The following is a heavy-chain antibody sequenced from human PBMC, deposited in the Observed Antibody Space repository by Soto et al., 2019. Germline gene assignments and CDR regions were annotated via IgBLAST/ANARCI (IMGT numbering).Heavy chain of an antibody. J-gene: IGHJ2*01. Sequence: QVQLQESGPGLVKPSETLSLSCTVSGGSISAFYWSWIRQSPGKGLEWIGYIYYIGSTNYNPSLKSRVTISVDTYKNQFSLSLSSVTAADTAVYFCARGAEGPWYVVLWGRGTLVTVSS. CDR2: IYYIGST. CDR1: GGSISAFY. CDR3: ARGAEGPWYVVL. V-gene: IGHV4-59*01.